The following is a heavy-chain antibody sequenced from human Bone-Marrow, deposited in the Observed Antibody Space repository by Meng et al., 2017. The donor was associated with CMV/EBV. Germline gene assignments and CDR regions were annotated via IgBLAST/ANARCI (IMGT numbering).Heavy chain of an antibody. V-gene: IGHV1-69*10. CDR1: GGTFSSYA. CDR2: IIPILGIA. D-gene: IGHD1-14*01. Sequence: SVKVSCKASGGTFSSYAISWVRQAPGQGLEWMGGIIPILGIANYAQKFQGRVAITADKSTSTAYMELSSLRSEDTAVYYCASPPSNHAFDIWGQGKMVPVSS. CDR3: ASPPSNHAFDI. J-gene: IGHJ3*02.